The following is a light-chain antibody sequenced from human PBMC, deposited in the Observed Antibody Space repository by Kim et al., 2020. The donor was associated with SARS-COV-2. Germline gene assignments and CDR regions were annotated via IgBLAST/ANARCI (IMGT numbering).Light chain of an antibody. CDR3: QQRSIWPRT. Sequence: EIVLTQSPATLSLSPGERATLSCRASQSVSSYLAWYQQKPGQAPRLLIYDASNRATGIPARFSGSGSGTDFTLTNSSLEPEDFAVYYCQQRSIWPRTFGQGTKVDIK. J-gene: IGKJ1*01. CDR2: DAS. CDR1: QSVSSY. V-gene: IGKV3-11*01.